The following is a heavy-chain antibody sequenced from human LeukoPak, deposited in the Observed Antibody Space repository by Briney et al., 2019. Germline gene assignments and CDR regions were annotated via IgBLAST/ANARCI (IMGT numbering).Heavy chain of an antibody. V-gene: IGHV1-69*13. CDR2: IIPIFGTA. CDR3: ARSPPTTVVTKYYFDY. J-gene: IGHJ4*02. CDR1: GGTFSSYA. Sequence: SVKVSCKASGGTFSSYAINWVRQAPGQGLEWMGGIIPIFGTANYAQKFQGRVTITADESTSTAYMELSSLRSEDTAVYYCARSPPTTVVTKYYFDYWGQGTLVTVSS. D-gene: IGHD4-23*01.